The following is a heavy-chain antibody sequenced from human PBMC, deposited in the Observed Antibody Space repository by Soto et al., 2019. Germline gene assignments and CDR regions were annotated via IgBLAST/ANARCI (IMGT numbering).Heavy chain of an antibody. D-gene: IGHD3-9*01. CDR3: AATYYDILTGYPSPDY. Sequence: GSLRLSCAASGFTFSSYAMSWVRQAPGKGLEWVSAISGSGGSTYYADSVKGRFTISRDNSKNTLYLQMNSLRAEDTAVYYCAATYYDILTGYPSPDYWGQGTLVTVSS. V-gene: IGHV3-23*01. J-gene: IGHJ4*02. CDR1: GFTFSSYA. CDR2: ISGSGGST.